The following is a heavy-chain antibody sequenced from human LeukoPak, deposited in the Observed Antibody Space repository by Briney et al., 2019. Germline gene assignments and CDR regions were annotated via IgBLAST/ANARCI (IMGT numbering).Heavy chain of an antibody. J-gene: IGHJ4*02. CDR2: VFTSGTT. D-gene: IGHD3-16*02. V-gene: IGHV4-4*07. Sequence: SETLSLTCTVSRGSISNFYWSWVRQPAGKGLEWVGHVFTSGTTNYNPSLKSRVTISVDTSKNQFSLKLSSVTAADTAVYYCATGELSSSFDYWGQGTLVTVSS. CDR1: RGSISNFY. CDR3: ATGELSSSFDY.